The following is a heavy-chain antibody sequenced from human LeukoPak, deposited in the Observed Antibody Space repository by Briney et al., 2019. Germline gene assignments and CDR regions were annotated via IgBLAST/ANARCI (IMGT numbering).Heavy chain of an antibody. CDR1: GGSISSHYY. J-gene: IGHJ4*02. D-gene: IGHD3-10*01. Sequence: PSETLSLTCTVSGGSISSHYYWIWIRQPPGKGLEWIGSIYYSGSTYYNPSLKSRVTISVDPSKNQFSLKLSSLTAAETAVYYCARQYGSGSSYTPVVDLWGQGTLVTVSS. CDR2: IYYSGST. CDR3: ARQYGSGSSYTPVVDL. V-gene: IGHV4-39*01.